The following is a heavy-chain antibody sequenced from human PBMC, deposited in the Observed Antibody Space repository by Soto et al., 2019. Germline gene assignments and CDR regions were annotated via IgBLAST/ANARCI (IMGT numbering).Heavy chain of an antibody. CDR1: GFALSGSA. D-gene: IGHD1-1*01. V-gene: IGHV3-73*01. Sequence: EVHLVESGGGLVQPGGSLKLSCAGTGFALSGSAFHWVRQASGGGLEWIGRIRNKANNYATAYAESAKGRITISRDDSITTAYLKMNSLRIEDSARYSCTSPGPFDSWGRGVLVTVSS. J-gene: IGHJ4*02. CDR2: IRNKANNYAT. CDR3: TSPGPFDS.